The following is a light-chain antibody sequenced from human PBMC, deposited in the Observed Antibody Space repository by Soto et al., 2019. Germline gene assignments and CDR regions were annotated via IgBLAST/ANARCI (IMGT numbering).Light chain of an antibody. J-gene: IGKJ1*01. CDR3: QQYSEWPRT. CDR1: QSVSSN. CDR2: GSS. Sequence: EIVMTQSPATLSVSPGERATLSCRASQSVSSNLAWYQQKPGQAPRLLIYGSSTRATGIPARFIGSESGTEFTLTICSLQSEDFALYYCQQYSEWPRTFGQGTKVEVK. V-gene: IGKV3-15*01.